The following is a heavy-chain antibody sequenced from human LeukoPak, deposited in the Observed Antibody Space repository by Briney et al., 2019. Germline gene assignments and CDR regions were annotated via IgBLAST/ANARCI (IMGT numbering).Heavy chain of an antibody. CDR3: ARDFTDIAAAGNNWFDP. D-gene: IGHD6-13*01. CDR2: TYYRSKWYN. J-gene: IGHJ5*02. V-gene: IGHV6-1*01. Sequence: SQTLSLTCAISGDSVSSNSAAWNWIRQSPSRGLEWLGRTYYRSKWYNDYAVSVKSRITINPDTSKNQSSLQLNSVTPEDTAVYYCARDFTDIAAAGNNWFDPWGQGTLVTVSS. CDR1: GDSVSSNSAA.